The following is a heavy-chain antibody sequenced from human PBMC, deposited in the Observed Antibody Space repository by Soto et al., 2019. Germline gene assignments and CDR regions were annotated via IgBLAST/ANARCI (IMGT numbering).Heavy chain of an antibody. D-gene: IGHD3-9*01. Sequence: EVQLLESGGGLVQAGGSLRLSCAASGFTFNNYAMNWVRQAPGKGLEWVSAIRGSGGTTYYADSVKGRFTISRDNSKNTLYLQMNSLSAEDTAVYYCATVAPLYYDILTGYYNSRSFDYWGQGTLVTVSS. CDR3: ATVAPLYYDILTGYYNSRSFDY. V-gene: IGHV3-23*01. CDR1: GFTFNNYA. CDR2: IRGSGGTT. J-gene: IGHJ4*02.